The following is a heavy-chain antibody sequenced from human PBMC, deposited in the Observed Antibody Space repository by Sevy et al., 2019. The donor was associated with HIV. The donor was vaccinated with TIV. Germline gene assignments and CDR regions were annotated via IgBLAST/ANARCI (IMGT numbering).Heavy chain of an antibody. D-gene: IGHD3-10*01. Sequence: GGSLRLSCAASGFTFSSYAMSWVRQAPGKGLEWVSAISGSGGSTYYADSVKGRFTISRDNSKNTLYLQMNSLRAEDTDVYYCAKVSGSGSYYHYYYYYGMDVWGQGTTVTVSS. CDR3: AKVSGSGSYYHYYYYYGMDV. J-gene: IGHJ6*02. CDR1: GFTFSSYA. V-gene: IGHV3-23*01. CDR2: ISGSGGST.